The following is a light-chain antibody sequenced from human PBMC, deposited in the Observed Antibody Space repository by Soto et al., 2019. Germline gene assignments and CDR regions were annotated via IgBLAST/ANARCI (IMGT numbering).Light chain of an antibody. CDR2: SNN. Sequence: QSVLTQPPSASGTPGQRVTISCSGSSSNIGSNTVNWYQQLPGTAPKLLSYSNNQRPSGVPYRVPGSKSGTSASLAISGLQSEDEADYYCTEWDDSLNGLIFGGGTKLTVL. CDR1: SSNIGSNT. V-gene: IGLV1-44*01. J-gene: IGLJ2*01. CDR3: TEWDDSLNGLI.